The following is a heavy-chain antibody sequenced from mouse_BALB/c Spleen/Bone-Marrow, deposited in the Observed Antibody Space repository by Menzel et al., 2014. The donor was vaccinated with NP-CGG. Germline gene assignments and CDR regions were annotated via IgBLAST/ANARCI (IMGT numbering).Heavy chain of an antibody. D-gene: IGHD1-3*01. Sequence: KQSGSELVRPGASVKLSCKASGYTFTNYWIHWVKQRPGQGLEWIGNVYPGRGSINSDEKFKTKATLTVDTSSSTAYMHLNSLTSEDSAVYYCARRLRGYYAMDYWGQGTSVTVSS. CDR1: GYTFTNYW. CDR3: ARRLRGYYAMDY. J-gene: IGHJ4*01. V-gene: IGHV1S22*01. CDR2: VYPGRGSI.